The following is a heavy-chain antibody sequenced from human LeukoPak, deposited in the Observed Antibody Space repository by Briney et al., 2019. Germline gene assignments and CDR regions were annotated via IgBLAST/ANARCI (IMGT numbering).Heavy chain of an antibody. V-gene: IGHV3-23*01. D-gene: IGHD6-13*01. Sequence: GSLRLSCAASGFTFSNHAMSWVRQAPGKGLQWVAVISGGGRTTEYEDFVKGRFTISRDNSKNTLYLQLSSLRAEDTAVYYCAKGASSTWQFDYWGQGTLVTVSS. CDR3: AKGASSTWQFDY. J-gene: IGHJ4*02. CDR1: GFTFSNHA. CDR2: ISGGGRTT.